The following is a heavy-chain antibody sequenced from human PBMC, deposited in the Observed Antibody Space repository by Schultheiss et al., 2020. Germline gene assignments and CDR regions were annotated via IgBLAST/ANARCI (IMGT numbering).Heavy chain of an antibody. J-gene: IGHJ5*02. D-gene: IGHD5-18*01. CDR2: IYYSGST. V-gene: IGHV4-59*01. CDR1: GGSISSYY. Sequence: SETLSLTCTVSGGSISSYYWSWIRQPPGKGLEWIGYIYYSGSTNYNPSLKSRVTISVDTSKNQFSLKLSSVTTADTAVYYCAGVDTAMVAWGQGTLVTVSS. CDR3: AGVDTAMVA.